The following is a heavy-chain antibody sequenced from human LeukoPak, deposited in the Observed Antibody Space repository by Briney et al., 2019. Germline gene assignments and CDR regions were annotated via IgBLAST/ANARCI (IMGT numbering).Heavy chain of an antibody. V-gene: IGHV4-34*01. D-gene: IGHD3-3*01. CDR3: ARSGGDFWSAYYKNYFDY. J-gene: IGHJ4*02. Sequence: SETLSLTCAVYGGSFSGYYWSWIRQPPGKGLEWIGEINHSGSTNYNPSLKSRVTISVDTSKNQFSLKLSSVTAADTAVYYCARSGGDFWSAYYKNYFDYWGQGTLVTVSS. CDR2: INHSGST. CDR1: GGSFSGYY.